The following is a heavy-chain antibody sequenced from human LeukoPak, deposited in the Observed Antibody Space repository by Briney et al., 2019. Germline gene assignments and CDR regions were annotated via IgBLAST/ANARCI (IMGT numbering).Heavy chain of an antibody. V-gene: IGHV3-53*01. CDR3: AREWLDAFDI. Sequence: PGGSLRLSCAASGFTVSSNYMSWVRQAPGKGLEWVSVIYSGGSTYYADSVKGRFTISRDNAKNSLYLQMNSQRAEDTAVYYCAREWLDAFDIWGQGTMVTVSS. J-gene: IGHJ3*02. CDR2: IYSGGST. CDR1: GFTVSSNY. D-gene: IGHD5-12*01.